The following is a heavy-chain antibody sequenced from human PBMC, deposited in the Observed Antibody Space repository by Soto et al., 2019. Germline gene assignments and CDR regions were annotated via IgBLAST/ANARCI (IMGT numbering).Heavy chain of an antibody. CDR1: GFILSDCA. Sequence: EVQLVESGGGLVQPGGSLRLYCATSGFILSDCAMNWVRQAPGKGLEWVSYISSSSSVIDYADSVKGRFTVSRDNARNSLYLQRNSLRAEDTAVYYCARDLSWGSNWYYYMDVWGKGTTVTVSS. CDR3: ARDLSWGSNWYYYMDV. V-gene: IGHV3-48*01. CDR2: ISSSSSVI. D-gene: IGHD7-27*01. J-gene: IGHJ6*03.